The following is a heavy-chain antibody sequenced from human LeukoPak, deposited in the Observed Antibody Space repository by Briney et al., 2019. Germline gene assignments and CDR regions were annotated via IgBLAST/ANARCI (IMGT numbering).Heavy chain of an antibody. D-gene: IGHD1-14*01. CDR2: IYHSGST. CDR3: ARLYKGRRAFDI. CDR1: GGPISSSNW. Sequence: SETLSLTCAVSGGPISSSNWWSWVRQPPGKGLEWIGEIYHSGSTNYNPSLKSRVTISVDTSKNQFSLKLSSVTAADTAVYYCARLYKGRRAFDIWGQGTMVTVSS. J-gene: IGHJ3*02. V-gene: IGHV4-4*02.